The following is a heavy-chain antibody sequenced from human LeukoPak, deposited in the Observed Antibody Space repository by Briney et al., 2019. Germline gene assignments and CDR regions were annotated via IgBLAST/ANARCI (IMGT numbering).Heavy chain of an antibody. V-gene: IGHV3-7*01. J-gene: IGHJ6*03. CDR3: AREGCGGSCYFYYYYYMDV. CDR1: GFTFSSYW. D-gene: IGHD2-15*01. Sequence: GGSLRLSCAASGFTFSSYWMSWVRQAPGKGLEWVANIKQDGSEKYYVDSVKGRFTISRDNAKNSLYLQMNSLRAEDTAVYYCAREGCGGSCYFYYYYYMDVWGKGTTVTVSS. CDR2: IKQDGSEK.